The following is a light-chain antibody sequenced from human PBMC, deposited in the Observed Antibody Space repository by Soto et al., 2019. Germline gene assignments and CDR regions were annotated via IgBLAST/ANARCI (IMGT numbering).Light chain of an antibody. CDR2: DAS. J-gene: IGKJ4*01. Sequence: DIVLTQSPGTLSLSPGERATLSCRASQSVRSRYLAWYQQKAGQAPRLLIYDASRRATGIPDRFSGSGSGTYFTLTSSRLEPEDFAVYYCQQYGISVTFGGGTKVEIK. CDR3: QQYGISVT. CDR1: QSVRSRY. V-gene: IGKV3-20*01.